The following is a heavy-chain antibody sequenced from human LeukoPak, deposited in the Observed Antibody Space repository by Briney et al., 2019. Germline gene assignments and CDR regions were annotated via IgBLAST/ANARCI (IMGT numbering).Heavy chain of an antibody. D-gene: IGHD2-15*01. CDR3: ARQEYCSGGSCYTWFDP. CDR1: GYSFTSYW. CDR2: IYPGDSDT. V-gene: IGHV5-51*01. Sequence: GESLKISCKGSGYSFTSYWIGWVRQMPGKGLEWMGIIYPGDSDTRYSPSFQGQVTFSADKSISTAYLQWSSLKASDTAIYYCARQEYCSGGSCYTWFDPWGQGTLVIVSS. J-gene: IGHJ5*02.